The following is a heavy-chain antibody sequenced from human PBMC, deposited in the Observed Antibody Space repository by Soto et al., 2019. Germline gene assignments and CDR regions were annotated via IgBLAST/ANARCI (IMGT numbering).Heavy chain of an antibody. D-gene: IGHD2-2*01. CDR2: IYYSGST. CDR1: GGSISSYY. CDR3: ARQGDCSSTSCYDY. Sequence: QVQLQESGPGLVKPSETLSLTCTVSGGSISSYYWSWIRQPPGKGLEWIGYIYYSGSTNYNPSLKRRITTSVDTSKHQFSLKLSSVTAADTAVYYCARQGDCSSTSCYDYWGQGTLVTVSS. J-gene: IGHJ4*02. V-gene: IGHV4-59*08.